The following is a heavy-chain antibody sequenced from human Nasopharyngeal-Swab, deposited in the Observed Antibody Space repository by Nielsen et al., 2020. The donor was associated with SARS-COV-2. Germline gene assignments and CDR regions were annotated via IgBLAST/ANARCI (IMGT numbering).Heavy chain of an antibody. CDR3: AKFGERELPFDY. V-gene: IGHV3-9*01. D-gene: IGHD1-26*01. CDR2: ISWNSGSI. CDR1: GFTFDDYA. Sequence: GGSLRLSCAASGFTFDDYAMHWVRQAPGKGLEWVSGISWNSGSIGYADSVKGRFTISRDNAKNSLYLQMNSLRAEDTALYYCAKFGERELPFDYWGQGTLVTVSS. J-gene: IGHJ4*02.